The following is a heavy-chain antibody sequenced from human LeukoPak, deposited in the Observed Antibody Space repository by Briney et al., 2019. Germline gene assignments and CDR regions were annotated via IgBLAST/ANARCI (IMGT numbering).Heavy chain of an antibody. D-gene: IGHD3-16*02. J-gene: IGHJ5*02. CDR3: ARLRGDDYVWGSYRYKTGWFDP. Sequence: SETLSLTCTVSGGSISSGSYYWSWIRQPPGKGLEWIGEINHSGSTNYNPSLKSRVTISVDTSKNQFSLKLSSVTAADTAVYYCARLRGDDYVWGSYRYKTGWFDPWGQGTLVTVSS. CDR1: GGSISSGSYY. V-gene: IGHV4-39*07. CDR2: INHSGST.